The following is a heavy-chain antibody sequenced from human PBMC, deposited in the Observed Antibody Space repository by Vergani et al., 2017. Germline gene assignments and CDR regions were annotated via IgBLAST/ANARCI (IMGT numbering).Heavy chain of an antibody. V-gene: IGHV3-48*03. CDR3: ARAPLGQLVRVYYFDY. J-gene: IGHJ4*02. CDR1: GFTFSSYE. Sequence: EVQLLESGGGLVQPGGSLRLSCAASGFTFSSYEMNWVRQAPGKGLEWVSYISSSGSTIYYADSVKGRFTISRDNAKNSLYLQMNSLRAEDTAVYYCARAPLGQLVRVYYFDYWGQGTLVTVSS. D-gene: IGHD6-13*01. CDR2: ISSSGSTI.